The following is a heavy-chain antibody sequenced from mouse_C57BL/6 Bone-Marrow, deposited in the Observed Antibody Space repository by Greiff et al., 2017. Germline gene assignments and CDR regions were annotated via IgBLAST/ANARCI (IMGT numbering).Heavy chain of an antibody. CDR2: IDPNSGGT. Sequence: VQLQQPGAELVKPGASVKLSCKASGYTFTSYWMHWVKQRPGRGLEWIGRIDPNSGGTKYNEKFKSKATLTVDKPSSTAYMQLSSLTSEDSAVYYGAREEGGNYFRWDFDVWGTGTTVTVSS. V-gene: IGHV1-72*01. J-gene: IGHJ1*03. D-gene: IGHD2-1*01. CDR3: AREEGGNYFRWDFDV. CDR1: GYTFTSYW.